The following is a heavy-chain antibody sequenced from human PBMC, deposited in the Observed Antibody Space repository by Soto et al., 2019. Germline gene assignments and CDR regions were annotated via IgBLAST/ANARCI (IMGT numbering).Heavy chain of an antibody. CDR3: ARVRITMVRGVNGSDYYYYMDV. V-gene: IGHV1-3*01. CDR1: GYTFTSYA. D-gene: IGHD3-10*01. Sequence: QVQLVQSGAEVKKPGASVKVSCKASGYTFTSYAMHWVRQAPGQRLEWMGWINAGNGNTKYSQKFQGRVAITRDTSASTAYMEVSSLRCEDTAVYYCARVRITMVRGVNGSDYYYYMDVWGKGTTVTVSS. J-gene: IGHJ6*03. CDR2: INAGNGNT.